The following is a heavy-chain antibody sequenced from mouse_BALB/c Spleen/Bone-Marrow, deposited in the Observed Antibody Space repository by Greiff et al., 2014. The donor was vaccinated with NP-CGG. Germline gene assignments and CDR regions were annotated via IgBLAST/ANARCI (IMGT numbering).Heavy chain of an antibody. Sequence: QVQLKESGAELVKPGASVKLSCKASGYTFTSYYMYWVKQRPGQGLEWIGEINPSNGGTNFNEKFKSRATLTVDKSSSTAYMQLSSGTSEDSGVYYCKKGPTWDLNFWGQGTTLTVSS. D-gene: IGHD4-1*01. CDR1: GYTFTSYY. J-gene: IGHJ2*01. CDR3: KKGPTWDLNF. CDR2: INPSNGGT. V-gene: IGHV1S81*02.